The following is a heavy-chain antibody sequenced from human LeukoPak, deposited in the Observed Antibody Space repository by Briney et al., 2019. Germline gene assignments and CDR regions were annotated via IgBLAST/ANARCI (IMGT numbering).Heavy chain of an antibody. CDR2: IYYSGST. CDR1: GGPISSSSYY. J-gene: IGHJ6*02. D-gene: IGHD3-10*01. CDR3: ARDGTMVRGVIIPPYGMDV. Sequence: SETLSLTCTVSGGPISSSSYYWGWIRQPPGKGLEWIGSIYYSGSTYYNPSLKSRVTISVDTSKNQFSLKLSSVTAADTAVYYCARDGTMVRGVIIPPYGMDVWGQGTTVTVSS. V-gene: IGHV4-39*07.